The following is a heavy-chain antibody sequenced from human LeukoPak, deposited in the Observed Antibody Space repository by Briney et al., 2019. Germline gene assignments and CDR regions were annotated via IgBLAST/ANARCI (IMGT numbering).Heavy chain of an antibody. CDR3: ATPAAGPGAEYSLY. CDR2: ISHDEANT. Sequence: PGGSLRLSCVGSGFPFSSHAINWVRQAPGKGLEWVAIISHDEANTFYADSVKGRFTISRDNAKNSLDLQMNSLKVEDTAVYYCATPAAGPGAEYSLYWGQGTLVIVSS. J-gene: IGHJ1*01. D-gene: IGHD6-13*01. V-gene: IGHV3-30-3*01. CDR1: GFPFSSHA.